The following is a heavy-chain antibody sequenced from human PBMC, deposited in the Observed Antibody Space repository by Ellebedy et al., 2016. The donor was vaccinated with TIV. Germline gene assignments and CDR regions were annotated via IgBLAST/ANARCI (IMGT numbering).Heavy chain of an antibody. D-gene: IGHD4-17*01. V-gene: IGHV4-61*01. Sequence: MPSETLSLTCTVSGGSVTSGSYYWSWIRQPPGKGLEWIGYIYNSGNTNYNPSLKIRVTMSIDTSKNQFSLKLSSVTAADTAVYYCARDDYGDHFNSWGRGTLVTVSS. CDR1: GGSVTSGSYY. CDR3: ARDDYGDHFNS. CDR2: IYNSGNT. J-gene: IGHJ4*02.